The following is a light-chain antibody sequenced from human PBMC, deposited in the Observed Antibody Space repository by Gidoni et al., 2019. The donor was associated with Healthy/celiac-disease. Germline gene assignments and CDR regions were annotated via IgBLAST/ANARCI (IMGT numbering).Light chain of an antibody. J-gene: IGKJ5*01. CDR2: AAS. CDR1: QSISSY. Sequence: DIQMTQSPSSLSASVGDRVTITCRASQSISSYLNWYQQKPGKAPKLLIYAASSLQSGVPSRFSCSGSGTDFTLTISSLQPEDFATYSCQQSYSTPPFGQGTRLEIK. V-gene: IGKV1-39*01. CDR3: QQSYSTPP.